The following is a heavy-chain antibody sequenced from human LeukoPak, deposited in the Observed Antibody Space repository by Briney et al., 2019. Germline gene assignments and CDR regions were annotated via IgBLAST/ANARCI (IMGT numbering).Heavy chain of an antibody. J-gene: IGHJ4*02. Sequence: GGSLRLSCAASGFTFSSSWMNWVRQAPGKGLEWVSSISSSSYIYYADSVKGRFTISRDNAKNSLYLQMNSLRAEDTAVYYCARVASTYCSGGSCRIFDYWGQGTLVTVSS. CDR1: GFTFSSSW. CDR2: ISSSSYI. V-gene: IGHV3-21*01. CDR3: ARVASTYCSGGSCRIFDY. D-gene: IGHD2-15*01.